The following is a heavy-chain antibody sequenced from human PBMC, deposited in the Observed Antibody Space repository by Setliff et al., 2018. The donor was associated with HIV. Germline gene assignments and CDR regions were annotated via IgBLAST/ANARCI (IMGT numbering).Heavy chain of an antibody. CDR1: GYTLTELS. J-gene: IGHJ3*02. D-gene: IGHD3-22*01. CDR2: FDPEYDKT. V-gene: IGHV1-24*01. Sequence: ASVKVSCKVSGYTLTELSIHWVRQAPGKGLEWMGGFDPEYDKTFYAQKFQGRVTMSEDTSTDTAYMELTSLRSEDTAVYYCATRAYDSSGYLRSRVSGAAFNIWGQGTMVTVSS. CDR3: ATRAYDSSGYLRSRVSGAAFNI.